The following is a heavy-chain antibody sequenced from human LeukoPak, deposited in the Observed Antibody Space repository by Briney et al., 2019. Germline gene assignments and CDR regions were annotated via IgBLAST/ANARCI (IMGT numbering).Heavy chain of an antibody. V-gene: IGHV3-48*04. J-gene: IGHJ4*02. CDR3: ARALSIVGAKTFDY. CDR2: ISSSSSTI. CDR1: GFTFSSYS. D-gene: IGHD1-26*01. Sequence: GGSLRLSCAASGFTFSSYSMNWVRQAPGKGLEWVSYISSSSSTIYYADSVKGRFTISRDNAKNSLYLQMNSLRAEDTAVYYCARALSIVGAKTFDYWGQGTLVTVSS.